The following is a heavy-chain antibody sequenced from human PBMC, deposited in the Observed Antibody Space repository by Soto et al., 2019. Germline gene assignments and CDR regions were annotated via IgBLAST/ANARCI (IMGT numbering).Heavy chain of an antibody. Sequence: SETLSLTCTVSGGSISSSSYYWGWIRQPPGKGLEWIGSIFYSGSTYYNPSLKSRVTISVDTSKNQFSLKLSSVTAADSAVYYCARDADRDYVYYYGMDVWGQGTTVTVSS. CDR1: GGSISSSSYY. J-gene: IGHJ6*02. CDR2: IFYSGST. V-gene: IGHV4-39*02. CDR3: ARDADRDYVYYYGMDV. D-gene: IGHD4-17*01.